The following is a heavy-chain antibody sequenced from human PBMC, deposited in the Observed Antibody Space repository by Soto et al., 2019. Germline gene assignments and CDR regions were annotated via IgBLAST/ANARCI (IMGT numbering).Heavy chain of an antibody. Sequence: PGESLKISCKGSGYSFTSYWISWVRQMPGKGLEWMGRIDPSDSYTNYSPSFQGHVTISADKSISTAYLQWSSLKASDTAMYYCARHMRQGDTMVRGVIYYYGMDVWGQGTTVTVSS. D-gene: IGHD3-10*01. V-gene: IGHV5-10-1*01. CDR3: ARHMRQGDTMVRGVIYYYGMDV. CDR2: IDPSDSYT. J-gene: IGHJ6*02. CDR1: GYSFTSYW.